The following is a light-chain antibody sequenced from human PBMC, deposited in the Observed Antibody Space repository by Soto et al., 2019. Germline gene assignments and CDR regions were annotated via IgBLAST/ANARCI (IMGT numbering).Light chain of an antibody. Sequence: QSALTQPASVSGSPGQSITISYTGTSGDVGAYNHVSWYQQYPGKAPKLMIYDVTDRPSGVSYRFSGSKSGNTASLTISGLQAEDEADYYCSSYTSSDTLGVVFGGGTKLTVL. CDR1: SGDVGAYNH. J-gene: IGLJ2*01. CDR2: DVT. CDR3: SSYTSSDTLGVV. V-gene: IGLV2-14*03.